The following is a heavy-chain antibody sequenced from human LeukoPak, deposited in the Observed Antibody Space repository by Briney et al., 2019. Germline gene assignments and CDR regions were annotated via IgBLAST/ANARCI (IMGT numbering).Heavy chain of an antibody. J-gene: IGHJ4*02. CDR2: INPNSGGT. CDR3: ARGPHSSSWYYFDY. V-gene: IGHV1-2*02. D-gene: IGHD6-13*01. CDR1: GYTITGYY. Sequence: ASVKVSFKAFGYTITGYYMHWVRQAPGQGLEWMGWINPNSGGTNYAQKFQGRVTMTRDTSISTAYMELSRLRSDDTAVYYCARGPHSSSWYYFDYWGQGTLVTVSS.